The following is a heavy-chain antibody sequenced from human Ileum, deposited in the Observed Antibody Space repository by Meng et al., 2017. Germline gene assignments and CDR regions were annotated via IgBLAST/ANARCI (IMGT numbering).Heavy chain of an antibody. Sequence: GESLKISCTASGFTFSKAWMTWVRQAPGKGLEWVGRIKSKSDGGTTDYAAPVKGRFTISREDSKNTLYLQMNSLKTDDTAVYYCTTYLNIVGAPDYWGQGTLVTVSS. CDR2: IKSKSDGGTT. J-gene: IGHJ4*02. CDR1: GFTFSKAW. V-gene: IGHV3-15*01. D-gene: IGHD1-26*01. CDR3: TTYLNIVGAPDY.